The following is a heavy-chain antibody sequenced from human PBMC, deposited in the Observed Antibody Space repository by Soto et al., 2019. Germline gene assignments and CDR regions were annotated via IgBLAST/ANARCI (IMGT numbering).Heavy chain of an antibody. V-gene: IGHV1-58*01. Sequence: QMQLVQSGPEVKKPGTSVRVSCKASGFDFGSFGLQWVRQAHGQGLEWIGWIVVVNGNTNYAQKFQGRVSITRDMSTSTTYIDLDNLRSEDTAVYFCSTDRPDMAIVWPAWGQGTSVTVSS. J-gene: IGHJ6*02. CDR3: STDRPDMAIVWPA. CDR1: GFDFGSFG. CDR2: IVVVNGNT. D-gene: IGHD2-21*01.